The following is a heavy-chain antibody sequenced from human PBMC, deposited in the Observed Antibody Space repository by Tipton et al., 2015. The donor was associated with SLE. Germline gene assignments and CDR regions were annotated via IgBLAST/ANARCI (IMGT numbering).Heavy chain of an antibody. CDR1: GFTFSDYA. Sequence: SLRLSCAASGFTFSDYAMHWVRQAPGKGLEYVSAVSGDGSGTSHASSVKGRFTISRDNSKNTVYLQMGSLRPEDMAVYYCAREVEGMVDNWGQRTLVTVSS. CDR3: AREVEGMVDN. D-gene: IGHD5-24*01. J-gene: IGHJ4*02. CDR2: VSGDGSGT. V-gene: IGHV3-64*01.